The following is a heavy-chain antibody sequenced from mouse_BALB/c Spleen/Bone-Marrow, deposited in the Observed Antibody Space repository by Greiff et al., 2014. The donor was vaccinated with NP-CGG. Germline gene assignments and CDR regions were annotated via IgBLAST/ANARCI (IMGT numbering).Heavy chain of an antibody. CDR2: IHPSSGNT. Sequence: QVHVKQSGSVLVRPGTSVNLSCKASGFTFTSSWMHWAKQRPGQGLEWIGDIHPSSGNTHYNEKFKGKATLTVDSSSSTAYVDLSSLTSEDSAVYFCARSYRFWYFDVWGAGTTVTVSS. CDR1: GFTFTSSW. J-gene: IGHJ1*01. D-gene: IGHD2-14*01. V-gene: IGHV1S130*01. CDR3: ARSYRFWYFDV.